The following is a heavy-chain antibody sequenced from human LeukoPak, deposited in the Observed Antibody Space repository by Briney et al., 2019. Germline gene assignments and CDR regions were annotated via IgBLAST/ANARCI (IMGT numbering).Heavy chain of an antibody. CDR1: GFTFSSYA. V-gene: IGHV3-23*01. CDR2: ISGSGGST. J-gene: IGHJ6*03. D-gene: IGHD2-2*01. CDR3: AKDRVVVVPAAMEDYYYYYMDV. Sequence: GGSLRLSCAASGFTFSSYAMSWVRQAPGKGLEWVSAISGSGGSTYYADSVKGRFTISRDNSKNTLYLQMNSLRAEDTAVYYCAKDRVVVVPAAMEDYYYYYMDVWGKGTTVTVSS.